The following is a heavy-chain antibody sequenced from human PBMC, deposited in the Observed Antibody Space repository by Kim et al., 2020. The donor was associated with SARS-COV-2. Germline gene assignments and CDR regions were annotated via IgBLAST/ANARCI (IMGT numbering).Heavy chain of an antibody. V-gene: IGHV4-34*01. J-gene: IGHJ4*02. CDR1: GGSFSGYY. Sequence: SETLSLTCAVYGGSFSGYYWSWIPQPPGKGLEWIGEINHSGSTNYNPSLKSRVTISVDTSKNQFSLKLSSVTAADTAVYYCARAMGVTTGYDWGQGTLVTVSS. CDR2: INHSGST. D-gene: IGHD4-17*01. CDR3: ARAMGVTTGYD.